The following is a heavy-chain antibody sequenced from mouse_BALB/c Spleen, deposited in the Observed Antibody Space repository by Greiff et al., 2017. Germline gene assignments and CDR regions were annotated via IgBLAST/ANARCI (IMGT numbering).Heavy chain of an antibody. J-gene: IGHJ2*01. V-gene: IGHV5-6-3*01. CDR2: INSNGGST. D-gene: IGHD1-1*01. CDR1: GFTFSSYG. CDR3: ARDYYGSHDY. Sequence: EVHLVESGGDLVKPGGSLKLSCAASGFTFSSYGMSWVRQTPDKRLELVATINSNGGSTYYPDSVKGRFTISRDNAKNTLYLQMSSLKSEDTAMYDCARDYYGSHDYGGQGTTLTVSS.